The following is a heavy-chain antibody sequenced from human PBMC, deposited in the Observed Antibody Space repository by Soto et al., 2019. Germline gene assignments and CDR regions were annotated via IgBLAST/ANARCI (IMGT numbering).Heavy chain of an antibody. D-gene: IGHD3-3*01. Sequence: QVQLVESGGGVVQPGRSLRLSCAASGFTFSSYAMHWVRQAPGMGLEWVAVVSYDGSNKYYEDSVKGRFTISRDNSKNALYLQMNSLRAEDTAVDYCARAPYDFWSGWTYVVVSMEFSRGMVVCGQGTTITVSS. CDR2: VSYDGSNK. J-gene: IGHJ6*02. CDR3: ARAPYDFWSGWTYVVVSMEFSRGMVV. V-gene: IGHV3-30-3*01. CDR1: GFTFSSYA.